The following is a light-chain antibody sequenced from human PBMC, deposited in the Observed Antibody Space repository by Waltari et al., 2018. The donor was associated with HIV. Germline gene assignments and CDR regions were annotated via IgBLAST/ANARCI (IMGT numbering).Light chain of an antibody. CDR1: SSDVGGYNF. Sequence: QSALTQPPSASGSPGQSVTISCTGTSSDVGGYNFVSWYHQHPGKAPKLMIFEVTKRPAGVPARFSGSKTGNTASVTVSGLQADDEADYYCSSYAGSNNLVFGGGTKLTVL. CDR3: SSYAGSNNLV. V-gene: IGLV2-8*01. CDR2: EVT. J-gene: IGLJ2*01.